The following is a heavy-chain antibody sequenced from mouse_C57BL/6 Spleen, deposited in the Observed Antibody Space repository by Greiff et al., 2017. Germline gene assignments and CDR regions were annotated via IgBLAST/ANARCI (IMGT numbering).Heavy chain of an antibody. CDR1: GYAFSSYW. CDR3: ARKNRENYFDY. CDR2: IYPGDGDT. Sequence: QVQLQQSGAELVKPGASVKISCKASGYAFSSYWMNWVKQRPGKGLEWIGQIYPGDGDTNYNGKFKGKATLTADKSSSTAYMQLSSLTSEDSAVYFCARKNRENYFDYWGQGTTLTVSS. J-gene: IGHJ2*01. V-gene: IGHV1-80*01.